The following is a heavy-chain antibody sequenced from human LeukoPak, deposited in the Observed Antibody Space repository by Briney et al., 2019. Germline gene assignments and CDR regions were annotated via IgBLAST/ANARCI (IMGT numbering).Heavy chain of an antibody. CDR3: ARGDSSGYYWGYFDY. J-gene: IGHJ4*02. CDR2: ISSSSSTI. D-gene: IGHD3-22*01. V-gene: IGHV3-48*01. Sequence: QPGGSLRLSCAASGFTFSSYSMNWVRQAPGKGLEWVSYISSSSSTIYYADSVKGRFTISGDNAKNSLYLQMNSLRAEDTAVYYCARGDSSGYYWGYFDYWGQGTLVTVSS. CDR1: GFTFSSYS.